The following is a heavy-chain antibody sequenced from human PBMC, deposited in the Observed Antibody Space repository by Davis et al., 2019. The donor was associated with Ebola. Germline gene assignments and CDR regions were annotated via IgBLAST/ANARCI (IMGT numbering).Heavy chain of an antibody. CDR3: TCSSDGMDV. V-gene: IGHV3-49*04. Sequence: SLILSCTASGFTFGDYAMSWVRQAPGKGLEWVGFIRSKAYGGTTEYAASVKGRFTISRDDSKSIAYLQMNSLKTEETAVYYCTCSSDGMDVWGQGTTVTVSS. CDR2: IRSKAYGGTT. J-gene: IGHJ6*02. D-gene: IGHD3-10*02. CDR1: GFTFGDYA.